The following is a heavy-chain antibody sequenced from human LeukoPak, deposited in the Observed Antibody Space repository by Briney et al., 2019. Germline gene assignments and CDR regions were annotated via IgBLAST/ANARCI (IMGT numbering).Heavy chain of an antibody. CDR2: ISGSGGST. V-gene: IGHV3-23*01. D-gene: IGHD2-21*02. CDR3: AKRRVTAQSYYYGMDV. J-gene: IGHJ6*02. Sequence: PGGSLRLSCAASGFTFSSYAMSWVRQAPGKGLEWVSAISGSGGSTYYADSVKGRFTISRDNSKNTLYLQMNSLRAEDTAVFYCAKRRVTAQSYYYGMDVWGQGTTVTVSS. CDR1: GFTFSSYA.